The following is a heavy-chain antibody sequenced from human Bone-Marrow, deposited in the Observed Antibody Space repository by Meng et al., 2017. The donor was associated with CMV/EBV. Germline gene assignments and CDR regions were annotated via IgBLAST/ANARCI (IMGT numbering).Heavy chain of an antibody. CDR1: GFTFSPYA. V-gene: IGHV3-30*18. D-gene: IGHD6-25*01. CDR2: TSYDESDI. J-gene: IGHJ4*02. CDR3: AKIRIAAGPFDY. Sequence: CAASGFTFSPYAMHWVRQAPGRGLEWVAVTSYDESDIYYADSVKGRFTISRDNSKNTLYLQMNSLRVEDTAVYYCAKIRIAAGPFDYWGQGTLVTVSS.